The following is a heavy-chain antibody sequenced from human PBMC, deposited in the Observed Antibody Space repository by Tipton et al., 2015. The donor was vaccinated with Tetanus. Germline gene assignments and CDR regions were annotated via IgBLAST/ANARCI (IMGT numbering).Heavy chain of an antibody. CDR3: ARGGLTPYEKDY. V-gene: IGHV4-31*03. Sequence: TLSLTCTVSGGSIGSGGYYWSWIRQHPGKGLEWIGYIYYSGSTYYNPSLKSRVTISVDTSKNQFSLKLSSVTAADTAVYYCARGGLTPYEKDYWGQGTLVTVSS. J-gene: IGHJ4*02. CDR1: GGSIGSGGYY. D-gene: IGHD3-3*01. CDR2: IYYSGST.